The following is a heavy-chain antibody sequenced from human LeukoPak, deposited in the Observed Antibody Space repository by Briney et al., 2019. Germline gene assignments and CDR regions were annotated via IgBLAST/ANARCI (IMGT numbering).Heavy chain of an antibody. CDR2: INPNSGGT. Sequence: GASVKVSCKASGYTFTGHYMHWVRQAPGQGLEWMGWINPNSGGTNYAQKFQGRVTMTRDTSISTAYMELSRLRSDDTAVYYCAREGFDSSGWYGGPFDYWGQGTLVTVSS. J-gene: IGHJ4*02. CDR3: AREGFDSSGWYGGPFDY. CDR1: GYTFTGHY. D-gene: IGHD6-19*01. V-gene: IGHV1-2*02.